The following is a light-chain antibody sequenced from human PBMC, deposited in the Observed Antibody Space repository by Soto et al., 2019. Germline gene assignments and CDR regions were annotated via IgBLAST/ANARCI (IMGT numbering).Light chain of an antibody. J-gene: IGLJ1*01. Sequence: QSVLTQPPSASGTPGQRVTISCSGSSSDIGSNTVNWYQHLPGTAPKLLIYSNNQRPSGVPDRFSGSKSGTSASLAISGLHSDHEADYYCSAWHPSLNGPRLVFGTGTKLTLL. CDR3: SAWHPSLNGPRLV. CDR1: SSDIGSNT. CDR2: SNN. V-gene: IGLV1-44*01.